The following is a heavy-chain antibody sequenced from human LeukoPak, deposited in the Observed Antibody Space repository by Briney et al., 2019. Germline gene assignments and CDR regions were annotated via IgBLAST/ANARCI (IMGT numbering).Heavy chain of an antibody. CDR2: ISYDGSNK. Sequence: PARSMRPASAASAFTFSSYAMHWVSQAPGKGLEWVSFISYDGSNKYYADSVRGRFTISRDNSKNTLYLQMNSLRDEDTAVYYCARAPLPGYSYGYGDYWGQGTLVTVSS. CDR1: AFTFSSYA. CDR3: ARAPLPGYSYGYGDY. V-gene: IGHV3-30*04. J-gene: IGHJ4*02. D-gene: IGHD5-18*01.